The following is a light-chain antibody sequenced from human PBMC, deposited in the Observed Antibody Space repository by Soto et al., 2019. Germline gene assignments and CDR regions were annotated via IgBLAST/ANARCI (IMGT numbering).Light chain of an antibody. Sequence: EIVMTQSPATLSVSPGERATLSCGASQSVSKNLAWYQQKPGQAPRLLIYGASTRATGIPARFSGSGSGTEFTLTISGLQSEDFALYYCQQYNDWPFTFGPGTKVDIK. CDR2: GAS. CDR3: QQYNDWPFT. J-gene: IGKJ3*01. CDR1: QSVSKN. V-gene: IGKV3-15*01.